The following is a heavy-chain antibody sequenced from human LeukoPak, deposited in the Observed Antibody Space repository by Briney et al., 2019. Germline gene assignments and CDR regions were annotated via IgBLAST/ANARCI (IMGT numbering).Heavy chain of an antibody. Sequence: SVKVSCKAPGGTFSSYAISWVRQAPGQGLEWMGGIIPIFGTANYAQKFQGRVTITADESTSTAYMELSSLRSEDTAVYYCARERGSYGYYYYGMDVWGKGTTVTVSS. J-gene: IGHJ6*04. V-gene: IGHV1-69*13. CDR1: GGTFSSYA. CDR2: IIPIFGTA. CDR3: ARERGSYGYYYYGMDV. D-gene: IGHD5-18*01.